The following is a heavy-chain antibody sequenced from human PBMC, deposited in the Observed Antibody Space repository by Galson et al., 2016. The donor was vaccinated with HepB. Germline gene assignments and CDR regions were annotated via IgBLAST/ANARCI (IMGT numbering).Heavy chain of an antibody. J-gene: IGHJ4*02. Sequence: SVKVSCKASGYPFTKYYMHWVRQAPGQGLEWMGIIKPSNGSTSYVQKLQGRVTITADESTTTVYMDLSSLISEDTAVYYCTREGEMEDGGGEEYWGQGTLVTVSS. CDR3: TREGEMEDGGGEEY. CDR2: IKPSNGST. V-gene: IGHV1-46*04. CDR1: GYPFTKYY. D-gene: IGHD3-16*01.